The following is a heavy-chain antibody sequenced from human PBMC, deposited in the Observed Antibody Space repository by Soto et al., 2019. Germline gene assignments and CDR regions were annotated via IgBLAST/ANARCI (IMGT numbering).Heavy chain of an antibody. CDR2: IDPSDSYT. CDR3: ARWGYCSGGSCYGFDP. CDR1: GYSFTSYW. J-gene: IGHJ5*02. Sequence: EVQLVQSGAEVKKPGESLRISCKGSGYSFTSYWISWVRQMHGKGLEWMGRIDPSDSYTNYSPSFQGHVTISADKSISTAYLQWSSLKASDTAMYYCARWGYCSGGSCYGFDPWGQGTLVTVSS. D-gene: IGHD2-15*01. V-gene: IGHV5-10-1*01.